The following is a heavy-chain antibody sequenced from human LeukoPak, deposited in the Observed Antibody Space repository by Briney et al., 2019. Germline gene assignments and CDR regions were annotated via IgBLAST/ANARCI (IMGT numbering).Heavy chain of an antibody. J-gene: IGHJ3*02. CDR2: ISSSGSTI. D-gene: IGHD1-26*01. V-gene: IGHV3-11*01. CDR1: GFTFSNYA. CDR3: ASIYGSYYAFDI. Sequence: GGSLRLSCAASGFTFSNYAMSWVRQAPGKGLEWVSYISSSGSTIYYADSVKGRFTISRDNAKNSLYLQMNSLRAEDTAVYYCASIYGSYYAFDIWGQGTMVTVSS.